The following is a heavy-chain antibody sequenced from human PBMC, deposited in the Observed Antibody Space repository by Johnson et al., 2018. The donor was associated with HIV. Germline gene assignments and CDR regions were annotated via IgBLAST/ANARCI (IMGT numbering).Heavy chain of an antibody. CDR2: IYSGGNT. CDR1: GFTVSSNY. CDR3: AREGALEVRPGAFDI. D-gene: IGHD3-3*01. V-gene: IGHV3-66*01. J-gene: IGHJ3*02. Sequence: VQLVESGGGLVQPGGSLRLSCAASGFTVSSNYMSWVRQAPGKGLEWVSVIYSGGNTYYADSVRGRFTISRDNSKNTLYLQMNSLRAEDTAVYHCAREGALEVRPGAFDIWGQGTTVTVSS.